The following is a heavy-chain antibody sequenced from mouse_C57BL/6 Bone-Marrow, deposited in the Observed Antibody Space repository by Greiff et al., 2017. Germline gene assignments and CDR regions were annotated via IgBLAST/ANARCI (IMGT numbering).Heavy chain of an antibody. CDR3: ARSGYYYGSSLFAY. D-gene: IGHD1-1*01. Sequence: QVQLQQSGAELVRPGTSVKVSCKASGYAFTNYLIEWVKQRPGQGLEWIGVINPGSGGTNYNEKFKGKATLTADTSSSPAYMQLSSLTSEDSAVYFCARSGYYYGSSLFAYWGQGTLVTVSA. J-gene: IGHJ3*01. V-gene: IGHV1-54*01. CDR2: INPGSGGT. CDR1: GYAFTNYL.